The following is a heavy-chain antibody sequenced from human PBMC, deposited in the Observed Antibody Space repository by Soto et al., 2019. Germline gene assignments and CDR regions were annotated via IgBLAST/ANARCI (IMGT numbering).Heavy chain of an antibody. CDR2: MSYSGDLT. V-gene: IGHV3-23*01. Sequence: EVQLSESGGGLVHPGGSLRLSCAASGFTFSTLAMGWVRQAPGKGLEWVSVMSYSGDLTYYADSVKGRFTISRDNSKNTLYLQMDSLRADDTAVYYCAKDATRSSRWYYFDYWGQGTLVTVSS. J-gene: IGHJ4*02. CDR1: GFTFSTLA. CDR3: AKDATRSSRWYYFDY. D-gene: IGHD6-19*01.